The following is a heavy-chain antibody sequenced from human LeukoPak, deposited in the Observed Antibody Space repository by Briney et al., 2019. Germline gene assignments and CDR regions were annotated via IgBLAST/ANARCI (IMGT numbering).Heavy chain of an antibody. D-gene: IGHD2-2*01. CDR3: ARDIGYCSSTSCYPLYYMDV. J-gene: IGHJ6*03. CDR2: INPHSGGT. CDR1: GYTFTSYG. V-gene: IGHV1-2*02. Sequence: ASVKVSCKASGYTFTSYGISWVRQAPGQGLEWMGGINPHSGGTNYAQKFQGRVTMTRDTSISTAYMELSRLRSDDTAVYYCARDIGYCSSTSCYPLYYMDVWGKGTTVTISS.